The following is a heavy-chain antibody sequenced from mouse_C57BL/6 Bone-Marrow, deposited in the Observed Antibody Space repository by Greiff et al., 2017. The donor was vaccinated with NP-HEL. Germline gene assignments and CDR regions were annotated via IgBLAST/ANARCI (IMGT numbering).Heavy chain of an antibody. CDR1: GYAFSSSW. CDR3: ARGSNGFAY. V-gene: IGHV1-82*01. CDR2: IYPGDGDT. D-gene: IGHD2-5*01. Sequence: QVQLQQSGPELVKPGASVKISCKASGYAFSSSWMNWVKQRPGKGFEWVGRIYPGDGDTNSNGKFKGKATRTADKSSSTAYMQLSSLTSEDSAVYFCARGSNGFAYWGQGTLVTVSA. J-gene: IGHJ3*01.